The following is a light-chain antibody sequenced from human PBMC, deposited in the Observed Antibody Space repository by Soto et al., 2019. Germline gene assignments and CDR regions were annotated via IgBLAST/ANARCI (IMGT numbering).Light chain of an antibody. CDR3: QQYGSSPRWT. J-gene: IGKJ1*01. V-gene: IGKV3-20*01. CDR1: QSVGSRF. Sequence: EILMTMSPATLFVSPGERATLSCRAIQSVGSRFLAWYQQKPGQAPRLLISGTFSRATGIPDRFSGSGSGTDFTLTISRLEPEDFAVYYCQQYGSSPRWTFGQGTKVDI. CDR2: GTF.